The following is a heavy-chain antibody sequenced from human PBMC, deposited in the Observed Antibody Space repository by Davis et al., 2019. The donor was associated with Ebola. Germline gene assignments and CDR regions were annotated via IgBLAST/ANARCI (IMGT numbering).Heavy chain of an antibody. D-gene: IGHD6-13*01. CDR2: IYTSGST. J-gene: IGHJ6*02. CDR1: GGSISSGSYY. V-gene: IGHV4-61*09. Sequence: PSETLSLTCTVSGGSISSGSYYWSWIRQPAGKGLEWIGHIYTSGSTNYNASLKSRVTISIDTSKNQFSLKLSSVTAADTAVYYCARDRTLTPRIPAAVSYNGMDVWGQGTTVTVSS. CDR3: ARDRTLTPRIPAAVSYNGMDV.